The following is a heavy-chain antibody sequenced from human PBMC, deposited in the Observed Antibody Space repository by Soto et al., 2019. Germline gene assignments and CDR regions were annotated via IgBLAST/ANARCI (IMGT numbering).Heavy chain of an antibody. D-gene: IGHD1-26*01. CDR1: GYSFSAYY. V-gene: IGHV1-2*04. CDR3: ARESGGTPATLDNYYFYMDV. J-gene: IGHJ6*03. Sequence: QVQLVQSGAEVKKPGASVRVSCKASGYSFSAYYIHWMRQAPGQGLEWMGWINPNSGGTKFAQKFQGWVTMTRDTSISTAYMELSRLKSDDAAVYFCARESGGTPATLDNYYFYMDVWGKGTTVTVSS. CDR2: INPNSGGT.